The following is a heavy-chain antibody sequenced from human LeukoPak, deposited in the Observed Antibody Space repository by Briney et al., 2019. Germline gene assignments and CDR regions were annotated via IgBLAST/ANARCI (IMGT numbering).Heavy chain of an antibody. CDR2: ISSSSSYI. V-gene: IGHV3-21*01. J-gene: IGHJ4*02. Sequence: GGSLRLSSAASGFTFSSYSMNWVRQAPGKGLEWVSSISSSSSYIYYADSVKGRFTISRDNAKNSLYLQMNSLRAEDTAVYYCARTITQTYDFDYWGQGTLVTVSS. D-gene: IGHD1-20*01. CDR3: ARTITQTYDFDY. CDR1: GFTFSSYS.